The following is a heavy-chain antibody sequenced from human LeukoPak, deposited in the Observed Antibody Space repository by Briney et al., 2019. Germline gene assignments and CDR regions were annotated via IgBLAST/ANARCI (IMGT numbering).Heavy chain of an antibody. CDR3: AKPAISSRGWYYDY. J-gene: IGHJ4*02. CDR2: INDSGGST. D-gene: IGHD6-19*01. CDR1: GFTFSSYS. Sequence: GGSLRLSCAASGFTFSSYSMNWVRQAPGKGLEWVSAINDSGGSTYYADSVKGRFTISRDNSKNTLYLQMNSLRAEDTAVYYCAKPAISSRGWYYDYWGQGTLVTVSS. V-gene: IGHV3-23*01.